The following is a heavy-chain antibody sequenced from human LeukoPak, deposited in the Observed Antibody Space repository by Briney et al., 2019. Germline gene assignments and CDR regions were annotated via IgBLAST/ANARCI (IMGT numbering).Heavy chain of an antibody. CDR3: ARDPAYNYGMDV. CDR1: GDSVSSNSAA. V-gene: IGHV6-1*01. J-gene: IGHJ6*02. Sequence: SQTLSLTCAISGDSVSSNSAAWNWIRQSPSRGLEWLGRTYYRSKWYHDYAVSVRSRISINPDTSKNQFSLQLSSVTPEDTAVYYCARDPAYNYGMDVWGQGTTVTVSS. CDR2: TYYRSKWYH. D-gene: IGHD2-2*01.